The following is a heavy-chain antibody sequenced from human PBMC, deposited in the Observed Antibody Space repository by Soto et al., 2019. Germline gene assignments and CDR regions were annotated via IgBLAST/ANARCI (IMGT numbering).Heavy chain of an antibody. J-gene: IGHJ6*02. Sequence: PSETLSLTCTVSGGSISSSSYYWGWIRQPPGKGLEWIGSIYYSGSTYYNPSLKSRVTISVDTSKNQFSLKLSSVTAADTAVYYCAITLSSYYYYGMDVWGQGTTVTVSS. CDR1: GGSISSSSYY. V-gene: IGHV4-39*01. CDR3: AITLSSYYYYGMDV. CDR2: IYYSGST.